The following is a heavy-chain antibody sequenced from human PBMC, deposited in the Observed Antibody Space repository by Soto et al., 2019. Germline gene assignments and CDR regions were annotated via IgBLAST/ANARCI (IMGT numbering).Heavy chain of an antibody. V-gene: IGHV1-18*01. CDR1: GYSFTSYG. CDR3: ARQYERYFYYYGMDV. CDR2: IRVFSVET. J-gene: IGHJ6*02. Sequence: QAQLVQAGGEVKKPGASVKVSCKASGYSFTSYGVSWVRQAPGQGLEWIGWIRVFSVETNYAQKFQGRVTMTTDTSTSTVYLEVRRLRSYDTAVDYCARQYERYFYYYGMDVLGQGTTVTVSS. D-gene: IGHD2-2*01.